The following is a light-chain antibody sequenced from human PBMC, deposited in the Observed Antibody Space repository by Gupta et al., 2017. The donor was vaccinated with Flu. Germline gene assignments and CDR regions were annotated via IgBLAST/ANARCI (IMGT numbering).Light chain of an antibody. Sequence: DVVMTQSPLSLPVTLGQPASISCRSSQSLEYSDGNTDLSWFQQRPGQSPRRLIYKVSNRDSGVPDRFSGSGSGTDFTLKINRVEAEDVGVYYCMQGTHWPRSFGQGTRLEIK. CDR1: QSLEYSDGNTD. V-gene: IGKV2-30*01. J-gene: IGKJ2*03. CDR3: MQGTHWPRS. CDR2: KVS.